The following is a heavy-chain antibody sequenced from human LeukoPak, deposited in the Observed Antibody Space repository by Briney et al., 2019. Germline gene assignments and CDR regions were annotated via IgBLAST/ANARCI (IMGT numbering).Heavy chain of an antibody. J-gene: IGHJ4*02. CDR3: AKARAGYSYGYAFFDY. Sequence: GGSLRLSCAASGFTFSSHGMSWVRQAPGKGLEWVSGISGGGGSTYYADSVKGRFTISRDNSKNTLYLQMNSLRAEDTAVYYCAKARAGYSYGYAFFDYWGQGTLVTVSS. V-gene: IGHV3-23*01. CDR1: GFTFSSHG. CDR2: ISGGGGST. D-gene: IGHD5-18*01.